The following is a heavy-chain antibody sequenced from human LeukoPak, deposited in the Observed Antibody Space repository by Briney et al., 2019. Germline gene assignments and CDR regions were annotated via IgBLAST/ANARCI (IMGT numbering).Heavy chain of an antibody. D-gene: IGHD6-13*01. CDR2: IKQAGSEK. Sequence: GRSLRLSCAASGFTFSSYWMSWVRQAPGKGLEWVANIKQAGSEKYYVDSVKGRFTISRDNAKNSLYLQMNSLRAEDTAVYYCARYSSSWDLDYWGQGTLVTVSS. CDR1: GFTFSSYW. J-gene: IGHJ4*02. V-gene: IGHV3-7*01. CDR3: ARYSSSWDLDY.